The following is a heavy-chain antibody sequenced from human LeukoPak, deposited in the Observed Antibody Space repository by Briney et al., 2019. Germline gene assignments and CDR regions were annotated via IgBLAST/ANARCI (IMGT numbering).Heavy chain of an antibody. Sequence: SETLSLTCTVYCGSFSGYYWSWIRQPPEKGLEWIGEINHSGGTNYNPSLKSRVTISVDTSKNQFSLKLSSVTAADTAVYYCARGQALYYDYIWGSYRYTGFDYWGQGTLVTVSS. CDR2: INHSGGT. J-gene: IGHJ4*02. D-gene: IGHD3-16*02. CDR3: ARGQALYYDYIWGSYRYTGFDY. V-gene: IGHV4-34*01. CDR1: CGSFSGYY.